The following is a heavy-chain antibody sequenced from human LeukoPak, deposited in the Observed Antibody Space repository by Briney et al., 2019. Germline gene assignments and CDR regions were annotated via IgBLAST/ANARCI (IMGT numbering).Heavy chain of an antibody. J-gene: IGHJ5*02. Sequence: ASVKVSCKASGYTFTGYYMHWVRQAPGQGLEWMGWISPNSGGTNYAQKFQGRVTMTRDTSISTAYMELSRLRSDDTAVYYCARDMTIFGVVIMFDWFDPWGQGTLVTVSS. CDR2: ISPNSGGT. D-gene: IGHD3-3*01. CDR1: GYTFTGYY. V-gene: IGHV1-2*02. CDR3: ARDMTIFGVVIMFDWFDP.